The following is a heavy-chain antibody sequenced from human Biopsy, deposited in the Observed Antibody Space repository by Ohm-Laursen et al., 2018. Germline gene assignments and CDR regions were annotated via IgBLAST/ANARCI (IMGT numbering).Heavy chain of an antibody. J-gene: IGHJ4*02. D-gene: IGHD2-8*01. CDR3: ARDPLNGHKHFDY. CDR2: INCKTGAT. Sequence: VSSVKVSCKASSYTFTDYNIHWMRQAPGQGLEWLGYINCKTGATYYAQKFQGTVTMTRDTSISTAYLALGSLRSADTAIYYCARDPLNGHKHFDYWGQGSLVTVSS. CDR1: SYTFTDYN. V-gene: IGHV1-2*02.